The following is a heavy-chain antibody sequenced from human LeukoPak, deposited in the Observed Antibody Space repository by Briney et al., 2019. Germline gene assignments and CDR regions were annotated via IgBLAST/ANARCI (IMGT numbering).Heavy chain of an antibody. CDR1: GGSFSGYY. D-gene: IGHD2-8*01. CDR3: ARGHSLYAV. J-gene: IGHJ2*01. Sequence: PSETLSLTCAVYGGSFSGYYWSWVRQPPGKGLEWIGEINHSGSTNYNPSLKSRVTISVDTSKNQFSLKLSSVTAADTAVYYCARGHSLYAVWGRGTLVTVSS. CDR2: INHSGST. V-gene: IGHV4-34*01.